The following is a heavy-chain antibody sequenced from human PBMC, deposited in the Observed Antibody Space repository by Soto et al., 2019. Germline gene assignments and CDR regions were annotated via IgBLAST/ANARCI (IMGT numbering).Heavy chain of an antibody. V-gene: IGHV3-23*01. J-gene: IGHJ4*02. CDR1: GFTFNNYA. Sequence: EVQLLESGGGLVQPGGSLRLSCAASGFTFNNYAMTWVRQAPGKGLEWVSAISGGGDTTSYEDSVKGRFTVSSDGSKNTLYVQMSSLRAEDTALYYCAKGRGGSGSLTPRVDFWGQGTLVTVSS. CDR3: AKGRGGSGSLTPRVDF. CDR2: ISGGGDTT. D-gene: IGHD3-10*01.